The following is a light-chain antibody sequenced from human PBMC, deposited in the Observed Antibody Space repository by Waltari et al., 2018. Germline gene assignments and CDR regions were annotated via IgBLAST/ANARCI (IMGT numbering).Light chain of an antibody. CDR2: DAS. V-gene: IGKV3-11*01. CDR3: HQRNNFPWT. J-gene: IGKJ1*01. CDR1: QSVSSA. Sequence: EILLTQSPGTLSLSPGERATLSCRASQSVSSALAWYRQKFGQAPRLRIYDASKRAKGIPARFSGSVSGTDFTLTISRLEPEDFAVYYCHQRNNFPWTFGQGTKVEIK.